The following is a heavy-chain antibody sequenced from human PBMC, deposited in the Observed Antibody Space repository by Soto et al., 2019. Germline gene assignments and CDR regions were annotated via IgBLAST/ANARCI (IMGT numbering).Heavy chain of an antibody. CDR3: ARGGYSNNYYGMDV. V-gene: IGHV1-46*01. D-gene: IGHD4-4*01. CDR1: GYSFRDYD. Sequence: ASVKVSCKASGYSFRDYDIHWLRQAPGQGLEWMGMINPSGGRTTYAQNFRGRVTMTRDTSTSTVYMEVTSLRSEDRAVYYCARGGYSNNYYGMDVWGQGTTVTVSS. J-gene: IGHJ6*02. CDR2: INPSGGRT.